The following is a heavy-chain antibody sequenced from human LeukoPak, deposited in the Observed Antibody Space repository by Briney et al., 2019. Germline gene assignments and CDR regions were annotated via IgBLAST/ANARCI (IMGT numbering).Heavy chain of an antibody. J-gene: IGHJ4*02. CDR2: IYYSGST. Sequence: SETLSLTCTVSGGSISSYYWSWIRQPPGKGLEWIGYIYYSGSTNYNPSLKSRVTMSVDTSKNQFSLKLSSVTAADTAVYYCAREVAVAGTIDYWGQGTLVTVSS. V-gene: IGHV4-59*12. D-gene: IGHD6-19*01. CDR1: GGSISSYY. CDR3: AREVAVAGTIDY.